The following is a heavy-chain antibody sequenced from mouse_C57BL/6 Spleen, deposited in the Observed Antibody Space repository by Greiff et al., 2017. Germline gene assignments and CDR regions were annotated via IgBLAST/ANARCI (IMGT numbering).Heavy chain of an antibody. Sequence: VQLQQPGTELVKPGASVKLSCKASGYTFTSYWMHWVKQRPGQGLEWIGNINPSNGGTNYNEKFKGKATLTVDKSSSTAYMQLSSLTAEDSAVYYWARGSVYYDYDGFAYWGQGTLVTVSA. CDR1: GYTFTSYW. CDR3: ARGSVYYDYDGFAY. D-gene: IGHD2-4*01. CDR2: INPSNGGT. J-gene: IGHJ3*01. V-gene: IGHV1-53*01.